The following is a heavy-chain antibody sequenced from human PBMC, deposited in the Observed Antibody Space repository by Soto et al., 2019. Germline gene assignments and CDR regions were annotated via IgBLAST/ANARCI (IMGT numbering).Heavy chain of an antibody. D-gene: IGHD2-2*01. CDR2: INPLKGDT. J-gene: IGHJ3*01. Sequence: QVQLVQSGAEMKKPGASVKVSCKASGYTFSTYGITWVRQAPGQGLDWMGWINPLKGDTNSEARFQDRVTMTTDTSTRTAYMDLRSLRSDETAVYYCARVKVPAAILGAFDLWGQGTLVTVSS. CDR3: ARVKVPAAILGAFDL. V-gene: IGHV1-18*01. CDR1: GYTFSTYG.